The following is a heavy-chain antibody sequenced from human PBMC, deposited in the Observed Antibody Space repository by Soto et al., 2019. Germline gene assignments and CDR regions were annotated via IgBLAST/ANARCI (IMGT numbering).Heavy chain of an antibody. CDR1: GFTFSSYP. Sequence: PGGSLRLSCAASGFTFSSYPMHWVRQAPGKGLECMAVISYDGTNKYYPDSVKGRFTISRDNSKNSLYLEMNSLRAEDTAVFFFACSVAYSSGWRGPFVYWGQGTVVTVSS. CDR2: ISYDGTNK. CDR3: ACSVAYSSGWRGPFVY. V-gene: IGHV3-30-3*01. D-gene: IGHD6-19*01. J-gene: IGHJ4*02.